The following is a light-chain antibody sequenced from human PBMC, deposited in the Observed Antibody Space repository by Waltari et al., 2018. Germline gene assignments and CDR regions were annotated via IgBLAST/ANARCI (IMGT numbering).Light chain of an antibody. CDR3: QQYNNWYT. CDR2: GAS. J-gene: IGKJ2*01. V-gene: IGKV3-15*01. Sequence: EIVMTQSPATLSVSPGERATLSCRASQSVSSNLHWYQQKPGQAPRLRIYGASTRATGIPARFSGSESGTEFTLTISSLQSEDFAVYYGQQYNNWYTFGQGTKLDNK. CDR1: QSVSSN.